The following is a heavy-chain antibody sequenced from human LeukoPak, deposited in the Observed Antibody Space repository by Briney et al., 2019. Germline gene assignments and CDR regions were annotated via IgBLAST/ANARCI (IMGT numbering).Heavy chain of an antibody. V-gene: IGHV3-30-3*01. CDR1: GFTFSSYA. Sequence: GRSLRLSCAASGFTFSSYAMHWVRQAPGKGLEWVAVISYDGSNKYYADSVKGRFTISRDNSKNTLYLQMNSLRAEDTAVYYCASPLYYYDSPSHFDYWGQGTLVTVSS. CDR2: ISYDGSNK. J-gene: IGHJ4*02. D-gene: IGHD3-22*01. CDR3: ASPLYYYDSPSHFDY.